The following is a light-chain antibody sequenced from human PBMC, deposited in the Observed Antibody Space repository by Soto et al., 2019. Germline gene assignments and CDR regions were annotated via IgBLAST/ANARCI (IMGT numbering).Light chain of an antibody. CDR3: ISYTSSSIDYV. V-gene: IGLV2-14*01. J-gene: IGLJ1*01. CDR1: SSDVGGYNY. CDR2: EVS. Sequence: QSALTQPASVSGSPGQSITISCTGTSSDVGGYNYVSWYQQHPGKAPKLIIYEVSNRPSGVSNRFSGSKSGNTASLPISGLQAEDEADYYCISYTSSSIDYVFGTGTKVTVL.